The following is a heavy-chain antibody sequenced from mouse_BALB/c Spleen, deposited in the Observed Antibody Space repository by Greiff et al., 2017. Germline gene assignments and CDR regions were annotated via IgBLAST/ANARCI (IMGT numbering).Heavy chain of an antibody. D-gene: IGHD6-1*01. CDR2: ISSGGGST. Sequence: DVQLVESGGGLVKPGGSLKLSCAASGFAFSSYDMSWVRQTPEKRLEWVAYISSGGGSTYYPDTVKGRFTISRDNAKNTLYLQMSSLKSEDTAMYYCARHPRGSSFAYWGQGTLVTVSA. V-gene: IGHV5-12-1*01. CDR1: GFAFSSYD. J-gene: IGHJ3*01. CDR3: ARHPRGSSFAY.